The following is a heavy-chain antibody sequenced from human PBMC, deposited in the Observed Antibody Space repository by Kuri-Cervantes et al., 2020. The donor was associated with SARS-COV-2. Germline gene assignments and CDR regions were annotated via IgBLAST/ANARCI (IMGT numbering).Heavy chain of an antibody. Sequence: GESLKISCAASGFTFRSYTMNWVRQAPGKGLEWVSSITGGSTYIYYADSVKGRFTTSRDNANNSLFLQMTSLRAEDTAVYYCARVDPSYGSGSRYGAFDIWGQGTMVTVSS. V-gene: IGHV3-21*06. J-gene: IGHJ3*02. CDR1: GFTFRSYT. CDR3: ARVDPSYGSGSRYGAFDI. D-gene: IGHD3-10*01. CDR2: ITGGSTYI.